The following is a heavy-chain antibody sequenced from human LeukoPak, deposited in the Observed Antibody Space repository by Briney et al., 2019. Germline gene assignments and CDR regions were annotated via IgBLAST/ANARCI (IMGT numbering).Heavy chain of an antibody. CDR3: ARRRSGSYSKGLDY. CDR1: GGSISSGDYY. V-gene: IGHV4-30-4*01. J-gene: IGHJ4*02. Sequence: SQTLSLTCTVSGGSISSGDYYWSWIRQPPGKGLEWIGYIYYSGSTYYNPSLKSRVTISVDTSKNQFSLKLSSVTAADTAVYYCARRRSGSYSKGLDYWGQGTLVTVSS. D-gene: IGHD1-26*01. CDR2: IYYSGST.